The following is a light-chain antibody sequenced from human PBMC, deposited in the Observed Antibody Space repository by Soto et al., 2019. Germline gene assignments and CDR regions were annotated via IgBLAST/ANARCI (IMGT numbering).Light chain of an antibody. V-gene: IGKV1-12*01. J-gene: IGKJ5*01. CDR2: AAS. CDR1: QDISGW. Sequence: DIQMTQSPSSVSASVGDRVTITCRASQDISGWLAWYQQKPGKAPKLLIYAASSLQSGVPSRCSGSGSGTYFTLTISSLQPEDFATYYCLQANTSPNTFGQGTRLEIK. CDR3: LQANTSPNT.